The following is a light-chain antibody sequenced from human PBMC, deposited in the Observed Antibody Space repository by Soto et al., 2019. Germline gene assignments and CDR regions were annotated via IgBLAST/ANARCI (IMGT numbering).Light chain of an antibody. CDR1: SSDIGAYNY. J-gene: IGLJ3*02. CDR2: EVN. V-gene: IGLV2-8*01. CDR3: TSYGGRDNLM. Sequence: QSALTQPPSASGSPGQSVTISCTGTSSDIGAYNYVSWFQQHPGEAPKLLISEVNKRPSGVPDRFSGSKSGNTAALTVSGLQAEDEADYYCTSYGGRDNLMFGGGTKVTVL.